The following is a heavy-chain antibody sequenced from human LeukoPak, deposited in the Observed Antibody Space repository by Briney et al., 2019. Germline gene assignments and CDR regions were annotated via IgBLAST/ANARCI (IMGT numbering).Heavy chain of an antibody. CDR3: ARFDDSIVADY. D-gene: IGHD1-26*01. Sequence: PSETLSLTCAVYGGSFSGYYWSWIRQPPGKGLEWIGEINHSGSTNYNPSLKSRVTISVDTSKNPFSLKLSSVTAADTAVYYCARFDDSIVADYWGQGTLVTVSS. J-gene: IGHJ4*02. V-gene: IGHV4-34*01. CDR1: GGSFSGYY. CDR2: INHSGST.